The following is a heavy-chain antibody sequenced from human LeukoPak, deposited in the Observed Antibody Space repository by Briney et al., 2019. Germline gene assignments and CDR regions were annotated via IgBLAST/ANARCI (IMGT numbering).Heavy chain of an antibody. V-gene: IGHV4-61*05. D-gene: IGHD3-3*01. Sequence: SETLSLTCTVSGGSISSSSYYWGWIRQPPGKGLEWIGYIYYSGSTNYNPSLKSRVTISVDTSKNQFSLKLSSVTAADTAVYYCATSPGYDFWSGYYSGYYYYYMDVWGKGTTVTVSS. CDR1: GGSISSSSYY. CDR3: ATSPGYDFWSGYYSGYYYYYMDV. CDR2: IYYSGST. J-gene: IGHJ6*03.